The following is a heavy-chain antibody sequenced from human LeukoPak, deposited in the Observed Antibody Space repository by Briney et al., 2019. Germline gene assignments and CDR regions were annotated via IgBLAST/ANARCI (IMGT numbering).Heavy chain of an antibody. J-gene: IGHJ6*03. CDR3: ARGPSSQLSYYYMDV. Sequence: SVKVSCKASGGTFSSYAISWVRQAPGQGLEWMGGIIPIFGTANYAQKFQGRVTITADESTSTAYMELSSLRSEDTAVYYCARGPSSQLSYYYMDVWGKGTTVTVSS. D-gene: IGHD5-18*01. V-gene: IGHV1-69*01. CDR2: IIPIFGTA. CDR1: GGTFSSYA.